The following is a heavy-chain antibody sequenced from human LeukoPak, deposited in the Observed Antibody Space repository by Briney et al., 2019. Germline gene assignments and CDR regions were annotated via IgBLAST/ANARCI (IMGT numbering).Heavy chain of an antibody. CDR1: GFTFSGSA. D-gene: IGHD4-11*01. V-gene: IGHV3-73*01. CDR3: AKDRRPTTVVTYPSD. CDR2: IRSKANSYAT. Sequence: PGGSLKLSCAASGFTFSGSAMHWVRQASGKGLEWVGRIRSKANSYATAYAASVKGRSTISRDNSKNTLYLQMNSLRAEDTAVYYCAKDRRPTTVVTYPSDWGQGTLVTVSS. J-gene: IGHJ4*02.